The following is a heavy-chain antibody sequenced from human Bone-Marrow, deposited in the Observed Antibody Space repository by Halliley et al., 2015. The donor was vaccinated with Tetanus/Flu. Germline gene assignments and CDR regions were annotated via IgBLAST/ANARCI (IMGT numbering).Heavy chain of an antibody. CDR2: ILYGGST. Sequence: DILYGGSTDFNPTLKTRVTMSVDTSKNQFSLKLASVPAAFTAVYFCARIFLPYDYVWVAFVQWGQGTLVSVFS. CDR3: ARIFLPYDYVWVAFVQ. J-gene: IGHJ4*02. V-gene: IGHV4-4*06. D-gene: IGHD3-16*01.